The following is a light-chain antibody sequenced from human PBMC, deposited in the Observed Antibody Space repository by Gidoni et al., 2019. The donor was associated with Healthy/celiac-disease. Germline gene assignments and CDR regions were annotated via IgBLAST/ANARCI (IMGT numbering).Light chain of an antibody. V-gene: IGKV1-39*01. CDR2: AAS. J-gene: IGKJ4*01. CDR1: QSISSY. Sequence: DIQMTQSPSSLSASAGDRVTITCRASQSISSYLNWYQPKPGQAPKLLIYAASSLQSGVPSRFSGSGSGTDFTLTISSLQPEDFATYYCQQSYSTPLTFXGXTKVEIK. CDR3: QQSYSTPLT.